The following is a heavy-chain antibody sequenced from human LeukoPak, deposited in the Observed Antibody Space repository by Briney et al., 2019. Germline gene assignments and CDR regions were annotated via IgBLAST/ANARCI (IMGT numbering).Heavy chain of an antibody. CDR3: ARDPSGPRSRAIVVVPAAVEESDY. Sequence: KTGGSLRLSCAASGFTFSSYTMSWVRQAPGKGLEWVSSISSSSSYIYYADSVKGRFTISRDNAKNSLYLQMNSLRAEDTAVYYCARDPSGPRSRAIVVVPAAVEESDYWGQGTLVTVSS. J-gene: IGHJ4*02. CDR1: GFTFSSYT. CDR2: ISSSSSYI. D-gene: IGHD2-2*01. V-gene: IGHV3-21*01.